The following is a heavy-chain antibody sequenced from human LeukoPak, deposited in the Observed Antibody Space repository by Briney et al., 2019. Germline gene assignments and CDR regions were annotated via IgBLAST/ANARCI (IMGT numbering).Heavy chain of an antibody. J-gene: IGHJ4*02. Sequence: GGSLRLSCAASGFTFSSYSMNWVRQAPGKGLEWVSSISSSSYIYYADSVKGRFTISRDNARNSLYLQMNSLRAEDTAVYYCARDHDPFWGQGTLVTVSS. D-gene: IGHD3-3*01. V-gene: IGHV3-21*01. CDR1: GFTFSSYS. CDR2: ISSSSYI. CDR3: ARDHDPF.